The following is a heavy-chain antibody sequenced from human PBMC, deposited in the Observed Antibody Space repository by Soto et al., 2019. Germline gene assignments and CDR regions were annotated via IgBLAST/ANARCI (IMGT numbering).Heavy chain of an antibody. CDR2: IYPDDSDT. CDR1: GYRFTNQW. Sequence: GESLKISCQGSGYRFTNQWIGWVRQKPGKGLEWMGIIYPDDSDTRYNPSFQGQVTISGDKSINTAYLQWSSLKASDTAIYYCARLLSDTSGHTQAFDIWGQGTMVTVSS. J-gene: IGHJ3*02. V-gene: IGHV5-51*01. D-gene: IGHD3-22*01. CDR3: ARLLSDTSGHTQAFDI.